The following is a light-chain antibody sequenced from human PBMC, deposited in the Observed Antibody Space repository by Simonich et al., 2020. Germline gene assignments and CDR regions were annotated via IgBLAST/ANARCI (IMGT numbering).Light chain of an antibody. CDR3: QAWDSSYVV. J-gene: IGLJ2*01. V-gene: IGLV3-1*01. CDR1: KLGDKY. Sequence: SYELTQPPSVSVSPGQTASITCSGDKLGDKYACWYQQKPGQPPVLVIYQDSKRPSGIPERFSGSNSGNTATLNISGTQAMDEADYYCQAWDSSYVVFGGGTKLTVL. CDR2: QDS.